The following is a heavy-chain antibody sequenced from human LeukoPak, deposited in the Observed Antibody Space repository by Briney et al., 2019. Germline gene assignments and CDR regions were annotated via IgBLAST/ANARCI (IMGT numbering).Heavy chain of an antibody. CDR2: IHHSGST. D-gene: IGHD1-26*01. Sequence: SETLSLTCAVYGGSFSDYYWSWIRQPPGKGLEWIGEIHHSGSTKYNPSLKSRVTISVDTSKSQFFLKLSSVTAADTAVYYCARLSGSPWYWGQGTLVTVSS. CDR3: ARLSGSPWY. V-gene: IGHV4-34*01. CDR1: GGSFSDYY. J-gene: IGHJ4*02.